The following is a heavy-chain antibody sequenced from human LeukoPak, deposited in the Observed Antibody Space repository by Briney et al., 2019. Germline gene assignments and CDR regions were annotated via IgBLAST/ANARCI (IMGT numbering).Heavy chain of an antibody. V-gene: IGHV1-3*01. CDR1: GYTFTSYA. Sequence: ASVKVSCKASGYTFTSYAMHWVRQAPGQRLEWMGWINAGNGNTKYSQKFQGRVTITRDTSASTAYMELSSLRSEDTAVYYCSRVWGKSRYLDWLLGYWGQGTLVTVSS. D-gene: IGHD3-9*01. J-gene: IGHJ4*02. CDR2: INAGNGNT. CDR3: SRVWGKSRYLDWLLGY.